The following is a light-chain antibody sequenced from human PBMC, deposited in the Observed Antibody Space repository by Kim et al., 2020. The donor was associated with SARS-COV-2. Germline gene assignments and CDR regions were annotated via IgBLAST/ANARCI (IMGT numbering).Light chain of an antibody. CDR1: HDIYNY. V-gene: IGKV1-33*01. CDR3: QHYHNLPFT. CDR2: DAS. J-gene: IGKJ3*01. Sequence: VYQGDRVTLTCQASHDIYNYLTWYQQKPGRAPKLLIHDASNLEAGVPARFSGSGSETDFTFTISSLQPEDFAIYYCQHYHNLPFTFGPGTKVDIK.